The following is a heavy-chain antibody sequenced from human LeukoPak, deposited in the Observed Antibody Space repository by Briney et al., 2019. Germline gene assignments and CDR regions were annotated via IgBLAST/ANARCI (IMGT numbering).Heavy chain of an antibody. J-gene: IGHJ4*02. CDR2: ISGSGAGT. D-gene: IGHD3-22*01. CDR3: AKGQSSGYYYGYYFDY. CDR1: GFTFSSYA. Sequence: GGSLRLSCAASGFTFSSYAMSWVRQAPGKGLEWVSAISGSGAGTYYADSVKGRFTISRDNSKNTLYLQMNSLRAEDTAIYYCAKGQSSGYYYGYYFDYWGQGTLVTVSS. V-gene: IGHV3-23*01.